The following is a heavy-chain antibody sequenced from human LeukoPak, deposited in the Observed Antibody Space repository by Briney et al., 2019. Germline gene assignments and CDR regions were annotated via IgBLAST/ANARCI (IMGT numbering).Heavy chain of an antibody. CDR1: GYTFTNYA. CDR3: ASLLRVRGVIRYYFDY. Sequence: ASVKVSCKASGYTFTNYALHWVRQAPGQRPEWMGWITAGNGNTKYSQNFQGRVTITRDTSASTAYMELSSLRSEDTAVYYCASLLRVRGVIRYYFDYWGQGTLVTVSS. V-gene: IGHV1-3*01. D-gene: IGHD3-10*01. CDR2: ITAGNGNT. J-gene: IGHJ4*02.